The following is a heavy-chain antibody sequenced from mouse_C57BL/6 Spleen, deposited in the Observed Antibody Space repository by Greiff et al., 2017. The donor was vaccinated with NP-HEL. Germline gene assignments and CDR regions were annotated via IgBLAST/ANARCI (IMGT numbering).Heavy chain of an antibody. Sequence: EVKVVESGEGLVKPGGSLKLSCAASGFTFSSYAMSWVRQTPEKRLEWVAYISSGGDYIYYADTVKGRFTISRDNARNTLYLQMSSLKSEDTAMYYCTRGDYYGSRGYFDYWGQGTTLTVSS. D-gene: IGHD1-1*01. CDR2: ISSGGDYI. V-gene: IGHV5-9-1*02. CDR1: GFTFSSYA. J-gene: IGHJ2*01. CDR3: TRGDYYGSRGYFDY.